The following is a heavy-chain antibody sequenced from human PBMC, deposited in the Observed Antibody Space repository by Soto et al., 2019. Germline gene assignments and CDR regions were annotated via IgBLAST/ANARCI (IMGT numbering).Heavy chain of an antibody. Sequence: QMQLQESGPGLVKASETLSLTCAVSGASISSEQYWTWVRQPPGKGLEWIGDIHHSGSTNNNPSLRSRRIMSVDTSKNQFSLNLNSVTAADTAVYYCARSFGWYAIDQWGQGTLVTVSS. V-gene: IGHV4-4*02. CDR2: IHHSGST. J-gene: IGHJ4*02. D-gene: IGHD6-19*01. CDR1: GASISSEQY. CDR3: ARSFGWYAIDQ.